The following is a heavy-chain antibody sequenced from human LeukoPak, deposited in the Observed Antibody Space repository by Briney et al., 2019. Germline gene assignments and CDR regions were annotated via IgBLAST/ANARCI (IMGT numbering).Heavy chain of an antibody. J-gene: IGHJ4*02. CDR2: ISSSSSYI. D-gene: IGHD2-15*01. V-gene: IGHV3-21*01. CDR3: ARASCSGGSCYLDY. Sequence: GGSLRLSCAASGFTFSSYSMNWVRQAPGKELEWVSSISSSSSYIYYADSVKGRFTISRDNAKNSLYLQMNSLRAEDTAVYYCARASCSGGSCYLDYWGQGTPVTVSS. CDR1: GFTFSSYS.